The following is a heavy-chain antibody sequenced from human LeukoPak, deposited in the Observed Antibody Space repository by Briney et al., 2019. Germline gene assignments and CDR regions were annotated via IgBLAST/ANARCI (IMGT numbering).Heavy chain of an antibody. V-gene: IGHV3-49*04. CDR3: IRGGTYQRYAY. J-gene: IGHJ4*02. CDR1: GFILCDYS. CDR2: IRSKAYGGTT. Sequence: GGSLRLSCTASGFILCDYSISWVRQAPGKGLEWVGFIRSKAYGGTTEYAASVKGRFTISREDSKSVAYLQMNSLKTEDTAVYYCIRGGTYQRYAYWGQGTLLTVSS. D-gene: IGHD1-26*01.